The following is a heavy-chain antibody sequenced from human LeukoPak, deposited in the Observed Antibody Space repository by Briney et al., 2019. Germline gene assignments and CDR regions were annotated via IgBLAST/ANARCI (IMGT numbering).Heavy chain of an antibody. Sequence: GGSLRLSCAASGFTVSSNYMSWVRQAPGKGLEWVSVIYSGGSTYYADSVKGRFTISRDNAKNSLYLQMNSLRAEDTALYYCARDDIAAAGSNWFDPWGQGTLVTVSS. CDR3: ARDDIAAAGSNWFDP. J-gene: IGHJ5*02. D-gene: IGHD6-13*01. CDR1: GFTVSSNY. CDR2: IYSGGST. V-gene: IGHV3-53*01.